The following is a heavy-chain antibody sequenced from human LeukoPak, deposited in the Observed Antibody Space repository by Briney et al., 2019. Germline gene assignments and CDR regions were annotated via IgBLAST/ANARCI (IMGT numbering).Heavy chain of an antibody. D-gene: IGHD6-13*01. CDR2: IYYSGST. Sequence: SETLSLTCTVSGGSIGSSSYYWDWIRQSPGKGLEWVGSIYYSGSTYYNPSLNSRVTISVDTSKNHFSLMLSSVTAADTAVYYCARRRIAAAGTDYWGQGTLVTVSS. CDR3: ARRRIAAAGTDY. V-gene: IGHV4-39*02. J-gene: IGHJ4*02. CDR1: GGSIGSSSYY.